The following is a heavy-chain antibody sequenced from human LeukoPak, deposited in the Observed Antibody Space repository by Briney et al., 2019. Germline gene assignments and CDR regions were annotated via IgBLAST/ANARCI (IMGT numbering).Heavy chain of an antibody. Sequence: GESLKISCKGSGYSFTSYWIGWVRQMPGKGLEWMGIIYPGDSDTRYSPSFQGQVTISADKSISTAYLQWSSLKASDTAMYYCARQGSSWSGFNDWFDPWGQGTLVTVSS. J-gene: IGHJ5*02. CDR3: ARQGSSWSGFNDWFDP. CDR2: IYPGDSDT. V-gene: IGHV5-51*01. D-gene: IGHD6-13*01. CDR1: GYSFTSYW.